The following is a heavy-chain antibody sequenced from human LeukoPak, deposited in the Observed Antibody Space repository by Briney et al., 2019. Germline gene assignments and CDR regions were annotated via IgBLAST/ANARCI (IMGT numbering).Heavy chain of an antibody. CDR3: AKGPNCSGGSCHYPFDY. CDR1: GFTFSSYG. V-gene: IGHV3-30*02. Sequence: GGSLRLSCAASGFTFSSYGMHWVRQAPGKGLEWVAFIRYDGSNKYYADSVKGRFTISRDNSKNTLYLQMNSLRAEDTAVYYCAKGPNCSGGSCHYPFDYWGQGTLVTVSS. D-gene: IGHD2-15*01. J-gene: IGHJ4*02. CDR2: IRYDGSNK.